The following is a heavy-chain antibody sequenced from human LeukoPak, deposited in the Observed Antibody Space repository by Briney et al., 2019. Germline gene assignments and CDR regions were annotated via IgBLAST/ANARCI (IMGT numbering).Heavy chain of an antibody. CDR3: ARRNLYSNNDEDFDY. J-gene: IGHJ4*02. D-gene: IGHD4-11*01. V-gene: IGHV1-69*13. CDR2: IIPIFGTA. Sequence: SVKVSCKTSGGTFNNYAISWVRQAPGQGPEWMGGIIPIFGTANYAQKFQGRVTITADESTNTVYMELSSLRSEDTAVYYCARRNLYSNNDEDFDYWDQGTLVTVSS. CDR1: GGTFNNYA.